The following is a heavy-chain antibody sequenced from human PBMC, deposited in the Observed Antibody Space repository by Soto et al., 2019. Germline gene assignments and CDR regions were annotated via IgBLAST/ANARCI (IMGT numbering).Heavy chain of an antibody. V-gene: IGHV4-59*08. Sequence: SETLSLTCTVSGGSIRSYYWSWIRQPPGKELEWIGYIYNIESTDYNPSLKSRVTISVDTSKNQFSLKLSSVTAADTAVYYCARHHDSWGQGTLVTVSS. CDR1: GGSIRSYY. J-gene: IGHJ4*02. CDR3: ARHHDS. CDR2: IYNIEST.